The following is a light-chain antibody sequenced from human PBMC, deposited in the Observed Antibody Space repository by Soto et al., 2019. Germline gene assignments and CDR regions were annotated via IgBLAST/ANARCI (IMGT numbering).Light chain of an antibody. Sequence: EIVMTQSPATLSVSPGERATLSCRASQSVSSNLAWYQQKPGQASRLLISGASTRATGIQARFSGSGSGTEFTLTNSSLQSEDFAVYYCQQYNYWPYTFGQGTKLEIK. CDR1: QSVSSN. J-gene: IGKJ2*01. CDR2: GAS. V-gene: IGKV3-15*01. CDR3: QQYNYWPYT.